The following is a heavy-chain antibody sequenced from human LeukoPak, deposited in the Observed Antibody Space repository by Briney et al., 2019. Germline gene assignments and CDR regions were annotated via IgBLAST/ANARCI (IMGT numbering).Heavy chain of an antibody. V-gene: IGHV3-30-3*01. CDR1: GFTFSSYA. J-gene: IGHJ3*02. CDR3: ARDFSSFYGDYELGAFDI. D-gene: IGHD4-17*01. CDR2: ISYDGSNK. Sequence: PGGSLRLSCAASGFTFSSYAMHWVRQAPGKGLEWVAVISYDGSNKYYADSVKGRFTISRDNSKNTLYLQMNSLRAEDTAVYYCARDFSSFYGDYELGAFDIWGQGTMVTVSS.